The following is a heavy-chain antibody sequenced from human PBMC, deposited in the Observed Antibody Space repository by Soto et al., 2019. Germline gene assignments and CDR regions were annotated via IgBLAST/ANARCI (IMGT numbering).Heavy chain of an antibody. CDR3: AKDKGDYGSFDI. D-gene: IGHD4-17*01. CDR1: GFTFSSYA. CDR2: ISGSGGST. J-gene: IGHJ3*02. V-gene: IGHV3-23*01. Sequence: EVQLLESGGGLVQPGGSLRLSCAASGFTFSSYAMSWVRQAPGKGLEWVSAISGSGGSTYYADSVKGRFTICRDNSKNTLYLQMNSLRAEDTAVYYCAKDKGDYGSFDIWGQGTMVTVSS.